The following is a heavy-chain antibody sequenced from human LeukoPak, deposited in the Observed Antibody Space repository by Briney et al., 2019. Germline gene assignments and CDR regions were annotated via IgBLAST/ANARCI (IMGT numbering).Heavy chain of an antibody. CDR2: TYYRSKWYK. D-gene: IGHD2-2*01. V-gene: IGHV6-1*01. CDR3: ARGGRGYCTSSSCYFDY. J-gene: IGHJ4*02. Sequence: SQTLSLTCAIYGDSVSSAGWNWVRQSPSRVLEWLGRTYYRSKWYKDYAVSVKSRITINQDTSQNQFSLQLNSVTHEDTAVYYCARGGRGYCTSSSCYFDYWGQGTLVTVSS. CDR1: GDSVSSAG.